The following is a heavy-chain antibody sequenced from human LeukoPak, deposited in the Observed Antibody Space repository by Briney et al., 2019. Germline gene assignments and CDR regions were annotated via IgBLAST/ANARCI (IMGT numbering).Heavy chain of an antibody. CDR2: ISGSSSGSTSIT. V-gene: IGHV3-48*04. CDR3: ARDFWSGYYTED. CDR1: GIIFSTYA. Sequence: GGSLRLSCEFSGIIFSTYAMNWVRQAPGKGLEWISYISGSSSGSTSITQYADSVKGRFTISKDNAKNSLHLQMDSLSAEDTAVYYCARDFWSGYYTEDWGQGALVIVSS. J-gene: IGHJ4*02. D-gene: IGHD3-3*01.